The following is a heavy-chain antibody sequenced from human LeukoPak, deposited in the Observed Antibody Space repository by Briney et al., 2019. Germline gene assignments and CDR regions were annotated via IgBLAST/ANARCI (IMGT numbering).Heavy chain of an antibody. CDR2: ISGSGGST. D-gene: IGHD3-22*01. V-gene: IGHV3-23*01. CDR1: GFTFSRYA. CDR3: ARARYYDSSGYPFDY. Sequence: PGGSLRLSCAASGFTFSRYAMTWVRQGPGKGLEWVSAISGSGGSTYYADSVKGRFTISRHNSKNTLYLQMNSLRAEDTAVYYCARARYYDSSGYPFDYWGQGTLVTVSS. J-gene: IGHJ4*02.